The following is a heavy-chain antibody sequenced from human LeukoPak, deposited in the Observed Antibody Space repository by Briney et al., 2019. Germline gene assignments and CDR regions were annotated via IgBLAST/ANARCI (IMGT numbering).Heavy chain of an antibody. CDR3: ARGGAAEGFGVLR. D-gene: IGHD3-10*01. CDR1: GLTVSSNY. V-gene: IGHV3-66*01. J-gene: IGHJ4*02. CDR2: IYSGGST. Sequence: PGGSLRLSCAASGLTVSSNYMSWVRQAPGKGLEWVSVIYSGGSTYYADSVKGRFTISRDNSKNTLYLQMNSLRAEDTAVYYCARGGAAEGFGVLRWGQGTLVTVSS.